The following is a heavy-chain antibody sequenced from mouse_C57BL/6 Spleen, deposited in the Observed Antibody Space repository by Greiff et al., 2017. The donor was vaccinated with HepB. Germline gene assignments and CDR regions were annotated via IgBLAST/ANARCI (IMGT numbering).Heavy chain of an antibody. Sequence: VQLQESGAELARPGASVKLSCKASGYTFTSYGISWVKQRTGQGLEWIGEIYPRSGNTYYNEKFKGKATLTADKSSSTAYMELRSLTSEDSAVYFCAREIRYGSSYEYFDVWGTGTTVTVSS. V-gene: IGHV1-81*01. J-gene: IGHJ1*03. D-gene: IGHD1-1*01. CDR1: GYTFTSYG. CDR2: IYPRSGNT. CDR3: AREIRYGSSYEYFDV.